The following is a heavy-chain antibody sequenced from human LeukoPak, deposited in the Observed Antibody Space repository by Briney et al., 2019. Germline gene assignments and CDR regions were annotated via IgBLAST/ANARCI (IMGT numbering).Heavy chain of an antibody. CDR1: GGTFSSYA. V-gene: IGHV1-69*13. J-gene: IGHJ6*03. CDR2: IIPIFGTA. Sequence: SVKVSCKASGGTFSSYAISWVRQAPGQGLEWMGGIIPIFGTANYAQKFQGRVTITADESTSTAYMELSSLRSEDTAVYYCASLFRRSNYYYCMDVWGKGTTVTISS. CDR3: ASLFRRSNYYYCMDV.